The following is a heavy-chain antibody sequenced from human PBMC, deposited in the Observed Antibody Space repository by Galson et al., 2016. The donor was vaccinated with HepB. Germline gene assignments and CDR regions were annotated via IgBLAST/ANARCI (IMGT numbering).Heavy chain of an antibody. V-gene: IGHV3-33*01. CDR1: GFTFSNYG. CDR3: AGIDGGAYFFDY. CDR2: IWYDGSNE. D-gene: IGHD4/OR15-4a*01. Sequence: SLRLSCAASGFTFSNYGMHWVRQAPGKGLEWVAVIWYDGSNEYYADSVKGRFTISRDNSKNTLYLQMNSLRAEVTAVYYCAGIDGGAYFFDYWGQGTLVTVSS. J-gene: IGHJ4*02.